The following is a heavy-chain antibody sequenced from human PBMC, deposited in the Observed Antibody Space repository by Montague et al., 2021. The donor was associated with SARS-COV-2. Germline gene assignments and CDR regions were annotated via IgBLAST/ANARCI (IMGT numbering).Heavy chain of an antibody. CDR1: GFTYSKCG. V-gene: IGHV3-33*01. CDR2: IWNDGSKK. CDR3: VGDPGDPDTFDY. Sequence: SLRLSCAASGFTYSKCGVHWVRQAPVKGLEWVASIWNDGSKKYHXDSVKGRFTISRDNSNNMLYLQMDSLRAEDAAVYYCVGDPGDPDTFDYWGQGTQVTVSS. J-gene: IGHJ4*02. D-gene: IGHD7-27*01.